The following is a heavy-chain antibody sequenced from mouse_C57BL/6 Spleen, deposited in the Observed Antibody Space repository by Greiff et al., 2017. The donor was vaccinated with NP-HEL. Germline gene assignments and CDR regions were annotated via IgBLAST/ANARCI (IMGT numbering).Heavy chain of an antibody. CDR3: ARERYGSSYFDY. J-gene: IGHJ2*01. Sequence: QVQLQQPGTELVKPGASVKLSCKASGYTFTSYWMHWVKQRPGQGLEWIGNINPSNGGTNYNEKFKSKATLTVDKSSSTAYMQLSSLTSEDSAVYDCARERYGSSYFDYWGQGTTLTVSS. CDR2: INPSNGGT. D-gene: IGHD1-1*01. CDR1: GYTFTSYW. V-gene: IGHV1-53*01.